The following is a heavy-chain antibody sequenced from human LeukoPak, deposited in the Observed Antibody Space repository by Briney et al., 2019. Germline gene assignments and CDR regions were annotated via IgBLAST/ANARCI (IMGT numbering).Heavy chain of an antibody. CDR2: IYYSGST. V-gene: IGHV4-31*03. Sequence: PSETLSLTCTVSGGSISSGGYYWSWIRQHPGKGLEWIGYIYYSGSTYYNPSLKSRVTVSVDTSKNQFSLKLSSVTAADTAVYYCARNYCSNSSCYSAFDYWGQGTLVTVSS. CDR1: GGSISSGGYY. J-gene: IGHJ4*02. D-gene: IGHD2-2*01. CDR3: ARNYCSNSSCYSAFDY.